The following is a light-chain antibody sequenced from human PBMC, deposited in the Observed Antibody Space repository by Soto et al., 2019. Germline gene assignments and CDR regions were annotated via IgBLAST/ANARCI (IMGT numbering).Light chain of an antibody. CDR3: MQGTHWPWT. Sequence: DVVMTQSPLSLPVTLGQPASISCRSSQSLVNNNGNTYLNWFQQRPGQSPRRLIYSISIRDSGVPDRFSGSGSGTDFTLQISRVEAEDVGVYFCMQGTHWPWTFGQGTKVEIK. V-gene: IGKV2-30*01. J-gene: IGKJ1*01. CDR2: SIS. CDR1: QSLVNNNGNTY.